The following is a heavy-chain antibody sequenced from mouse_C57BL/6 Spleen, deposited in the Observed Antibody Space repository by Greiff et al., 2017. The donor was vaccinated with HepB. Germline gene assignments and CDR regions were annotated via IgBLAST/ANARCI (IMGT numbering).Heavy chain of an antibody. D-gene: IGHD2-9*01. Sequence: VQLQQSGTELVKPGASVKLSCKASGYTFTSYWMHWVKQRPGQGLEWIGNINPSNGGTNYNEKFKSKGTLTVDKSSSTAYMQLSSLTSEDSAVYYCARMRAYYGYDGYFDVWGTGTTVTVSS. CDR2: INPSNGGT. CDR1: GYTFTSYW. J-gene: IGHJ1*03. CDR3: ARMRAYYGYDGYFDV. V-gene: IGHV1-53*01.